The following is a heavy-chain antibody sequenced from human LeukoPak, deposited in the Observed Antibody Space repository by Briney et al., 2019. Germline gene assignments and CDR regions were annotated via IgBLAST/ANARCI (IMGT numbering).Heavy chain of an antibody. J-gene: IGHJ4*02. Sequence: DPGRSLRLSCAASGFTFSTHSMNWVSQAPGKGLEWVSCISSSSSDIKYADSVKGRFTISRDNAKNSLYLQLSSLRAEDTAVYYCARVPGGLEWADFDYWGQGTLVTVSS. CDR2: ISSSSSDI. D-gene: IGHD3-3*01. CDR3: ARVPGGLEWADFDY. V-gene: IGHV3-21*05. CDR1: GFTFSTHS.